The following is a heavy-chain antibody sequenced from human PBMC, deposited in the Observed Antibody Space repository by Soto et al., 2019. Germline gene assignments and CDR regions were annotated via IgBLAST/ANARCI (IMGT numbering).Heavy chain of an antibody. V-gene: IGHV1-69*04. CDR1: GYTFTSYD. Sequence: ASVKVSCKASGYTFTSYDINWVRQAPGQGLEWMGRIIPILGIANYAQKFQGRVTITADKSTSTAYMELSSLRSEDTAVYYCARLGQLGGDFDYWGQGTLVTVSS. CDR3: ARLGQLGGDFDY. CDR2: IIPILGIA. D-gene: IGHD6-13*01. J-gene: IGHJ4*02.